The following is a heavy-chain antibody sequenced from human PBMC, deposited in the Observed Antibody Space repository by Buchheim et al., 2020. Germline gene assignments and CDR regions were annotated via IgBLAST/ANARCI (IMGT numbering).Heavy chain of an antibody. J-gene: IGHJ4*01. CDR3: VRDRSAYDWGY. CDR2: IRTSGSDV. V-gene: IGHV3-48*03. CDR1: GFTFTKYE. Sequence: EVHLVESGGGSVQPGGSLRLACAASGFTFTKYEMNWVRQAPGKGLEWVSYIRTSGSDVYYSDSAKGRFTITSDNPKNSLFLQMNSLRAEDTAVYYCVRDRSAYDWGYWGHGTL. D-gene: IGHD5-12*01.